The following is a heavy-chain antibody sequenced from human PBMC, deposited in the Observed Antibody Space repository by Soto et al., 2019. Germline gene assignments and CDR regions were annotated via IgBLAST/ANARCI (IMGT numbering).Heavy chain of an antibody. D-gene: IGHD2-21*02. Sequence: QVQLVESGGGVVQPGRSLRLSCAASGFTFSSYGMHWVRQAPGKGLEWVAVIWYDGSNKYYADSVKGRFTISRDNSKNTLYLQMNSLRAEDTAVYYCARPYTVVTPEPVGYWGQGTLVTVSS. CDR3: ARPYTVVTPEPVGY. J-gene: IGHJ4*02. CDR1: GFTFSSYG. V-gene: IGHV3-33*01. CDR2: IWYDGSNK.